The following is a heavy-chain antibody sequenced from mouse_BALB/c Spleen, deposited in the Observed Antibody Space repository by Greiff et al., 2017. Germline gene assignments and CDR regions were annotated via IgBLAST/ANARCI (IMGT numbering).Heavy chain of an antibody. CDR1: GYTFTSYW. Sequence: VQLQQSGTVLVRPGASVKMSCKASGYTFTSYWMHWVKQRPGQGLEWIGYINPSTGYTEYNQKFKDKATLTADKSSSTAYMQLSSLTSEDSAVYYCASMITTGGFAYWGQGTLVTVSA. J-gene: IGHJ3*01. D-gene: IGHD2-4*01. CDR3: ASMITTGGFAY. CDR2: INPSTGYT. V-gene: IGHV1-4*01.